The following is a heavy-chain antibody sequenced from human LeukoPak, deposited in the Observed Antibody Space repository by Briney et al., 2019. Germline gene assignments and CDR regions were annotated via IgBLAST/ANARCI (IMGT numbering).Heavy chain of an antibody. J-gene: IGHJ3*02. V-gene: IGHV1-18*01. D-gene: IGHD1-26*01. CDR2: ISAYNGNT. CDR1: GYTFTSYG. Sequence: GASVKVSCKASGYTFTSYGISWVRQAPGQGLEWMGWISAYNGNTNYAQKLQGRVTMTTDTSTSTDYMELRSLRSDDTAVYYCARREVGAPPNDAFDIWGQGTMVTVSS. CDR3: ARREVGAPPNDAFDI.